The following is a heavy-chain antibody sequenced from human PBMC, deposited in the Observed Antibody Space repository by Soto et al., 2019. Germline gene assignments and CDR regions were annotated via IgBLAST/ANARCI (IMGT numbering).Heavy chain of an antibody. CDR1: GFTFGDYY. V-gene: IGHV3-11*01. CDR2: ISSSGSTI. Sequence: PGGSLRLSCAASGFTFGDYYMSWIRQAPGKGLEWVSYISSSGSTIYYADSVKGRFTISRDNAKNSLYLQMNSLRAEDTAVYYCARDHGITMVRGVISTLDYWGQGTLVTVSS. D-gene: IGHD3-10*01. CDR3: ARDHGITMVRGVISTLDY. J-gene: IGHJ4*02.